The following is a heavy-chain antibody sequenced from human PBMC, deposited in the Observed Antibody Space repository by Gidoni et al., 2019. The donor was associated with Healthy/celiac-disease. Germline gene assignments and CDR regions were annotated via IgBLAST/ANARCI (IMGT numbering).Heavy chain of an antibody. D-gene: IGHD3-9*01. V-gene: IGHV3-15*01. CDR2: IKSKTDGGTT. CDR3: TTANLVLRYFDWLFVY. J-gene: IGHJ4*02. Sequence: SLRCSWWSWVRQAPGKGLEWVGRIKSKTDGGTTDYAAPVKGRFTISRDDSKNTLYLQMNSLKTEDTAVYYCTTANLVLRYFDWLFVYWGQGTLVTVSS. CDR1: SLRCSW.